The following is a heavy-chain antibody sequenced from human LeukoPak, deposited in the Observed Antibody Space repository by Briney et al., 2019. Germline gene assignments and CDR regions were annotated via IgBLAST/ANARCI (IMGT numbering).Heavy chain of an antibody. J-gene: IGHJ6*03. CDR1: GITFSSYW. V-gene: IGHV3-74*01. D-gene: IGHD3-3*01. CDR3: ARDLEYYDFWSGYLQHMDV. CDR2: INSDGSST. Sequence: GGSLRLSCAASGITFSSYWKPWVRQPPGKGLEWVSRINSDGSSTSYADSVKGRFTISRDNAKNTLYLQVNSLRAEDTAVYYCARDLEYYDFWSGYLQHMDVWGKGTTVTVSS.